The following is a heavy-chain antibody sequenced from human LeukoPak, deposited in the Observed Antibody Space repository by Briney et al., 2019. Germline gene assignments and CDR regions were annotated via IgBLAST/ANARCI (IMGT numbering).Heavy chain of an antibody. CDR3: ARGRGWSSRRAFDI. J-gene: IGHJ3*02. CDR2: IYTSGST. CDR1: GGSISSYY. D-gene: IGHD6-13*01. V-gene: IGHV4-4*07. Sequence: SETLSLTCTVSGGSISSYYWSWIRQPAGKGLEWIGRIYTSGSTNYNPSLKSRVTMSVDTSKNQFSLKLSSVTAADTAVYYCARGRGWSSRRAFDIWGQGTLVTVSS.